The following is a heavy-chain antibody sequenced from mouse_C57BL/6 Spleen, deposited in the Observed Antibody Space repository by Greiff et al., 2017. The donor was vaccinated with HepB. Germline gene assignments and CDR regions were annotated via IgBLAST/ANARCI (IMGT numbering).Heavy chain of an antibody. D-gene: IGHD1-1*01. CDR2: INPNNGGT. Sequence: EVQLQQSGPELVKPGASVKISCKASGYTFTDYYMNWVKQSHGKSLEWIGDINPNNGGTSYNQKFKGKATLTVDKSSRTAYMELRSLTSEDSAVYYCARGSYYGSSYAMDYWGQGTSVTVSS. V-gene: IGHV1-26*01. J-gene: IGHJ4*01. CDR1: GYTFTDYY. CDR3: ARGSYYGSSYAMDY.